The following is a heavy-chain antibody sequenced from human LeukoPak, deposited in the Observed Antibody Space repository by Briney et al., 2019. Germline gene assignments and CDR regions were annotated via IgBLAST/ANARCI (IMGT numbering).Heavy chain of an antibody. J-gene: IGHJ4*02. V-gene: IGHV4-61*08. CDR3: ARGGTYYYDSSGYY. CDR2: ISYSGST. CDR1: GDSISSSGYY. Sequence: SETLSLTCTLSGDSISSSGYYWSWIRQPPGKGLEWIGYISYSGSTNYTPSLKSRVTISVDTSNQFSLKLSSVTAADTAVYYCARGGTYYYDSSGYYWGQGTLVTVSS. D-gene: IGHD3-22*01.